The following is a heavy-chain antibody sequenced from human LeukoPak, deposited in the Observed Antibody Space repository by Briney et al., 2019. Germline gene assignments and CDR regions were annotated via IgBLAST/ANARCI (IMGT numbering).Heavy chain of an antibody. CDR2: INGRGGST. CDR1: GFTFSSYW. Sequence: GSLRLSCAASGFTFSSYWMSWVRQAPGKGLEWVSSINGRGGSTYYADSVKGRFTISRDNSKNTLYLQMNSLRAEDTAVYYCAKESYYGSGSYYILKYWGQGTLVTVSS. D-gene: IGHD3-10*01. V-gene: IGHV3-23*01. J-gene: IGHJ4*02. CDR3: AKESYYGSGSYYILKY.